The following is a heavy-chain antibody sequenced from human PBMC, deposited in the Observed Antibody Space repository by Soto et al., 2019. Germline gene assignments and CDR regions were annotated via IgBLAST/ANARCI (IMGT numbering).Heavy chain of an antibody. CDR3: ARNMDYYYGRGSGNGHGV. CDR1: GYTFTAYH. Sequence: QVRLVQSGAEVKEPGDSVRVSCEASGYTFTAYHIHWVRQAPGQGLEWMGWINPKFGDTGYAQDFQGRVSMPSDMSISTVYMELSRLTSDETAIYYCARNMDYYYGRGSGNGHGVWGQGTTVTVFS. CDR2: INPKFGDT. D-gene: IGHD3-10*02. V-gene: IGHV1-2*02. J-gene: IGHJ6*02.